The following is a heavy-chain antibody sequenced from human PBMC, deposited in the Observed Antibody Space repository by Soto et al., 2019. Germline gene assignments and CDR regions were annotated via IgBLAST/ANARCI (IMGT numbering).Heavy chain of an antibody. CDR1: GYTFTSYG. Sequence: ASVKVSSKASGYTFTSYGISWVRQAPGQGLEWMGWISAYNGNTNYAQKLQGRVTMTTDTSTSTAYMELRSLRSDDTAVYYCARDRAIVVVVAATYYYYYGMDVWGQGTTVTVSS. CDR2: ISAYNGNT. J-gene: IGHJ6*02. V-gene: IGHV1-18*04. CDR3: ARDRAIVVVVAATYYYYYGMDV. D-gene: IGHD2-15*01.